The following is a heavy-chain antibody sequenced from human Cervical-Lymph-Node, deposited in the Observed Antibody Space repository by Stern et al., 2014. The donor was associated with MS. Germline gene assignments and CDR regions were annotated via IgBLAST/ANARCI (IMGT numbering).Heavy chain of an antibody. CDR3: ARGHIPYAYNYLFDY. V-gene: IGHV3-33*01. CDR1: GFTFSSYG. D-gene: IGHD5-24*01. J-gene: IGHJ4*02. CDR2: AWYDGRTA. Sequence: VQLVESGGGVVQPGTSLRLSCAASGFTFSSYGMHWVRQAPGKGLAWVALAWYDGRTAHYSNSVKGRFTISRDNSKNTLSLQMNSLTAEDTAVYYCARGHIPYAYNYLFDYWGQGTLVTVSS.